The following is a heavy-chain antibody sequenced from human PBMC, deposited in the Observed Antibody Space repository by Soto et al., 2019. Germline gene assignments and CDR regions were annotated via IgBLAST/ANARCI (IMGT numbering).Heavy chain of an antibody. CDR1: GFTVSSNY. CDR3: ARESIVGATNTSDY. V-gene: IGHV3-66*01. CDR2: IYSGGSR. Sequence: EVQLVESGGGLVQPGESLRLSCAASGFTVSSNYMSWVRQAPGKGLEWVSIIYSGGSRYYADSVKGRFTISRDNSKNKLYLQMNSLRAEDTAVYYCARESIVGATNTSDYWGQGTLVTVSS. J-gene: IGHJ4*02. D-gene: IGHD1-26*01.